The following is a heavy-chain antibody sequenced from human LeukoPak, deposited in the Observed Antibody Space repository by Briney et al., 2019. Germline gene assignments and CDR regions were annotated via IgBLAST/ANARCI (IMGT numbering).Heavy chain of an antibody. Sequence: GGSLRLSCAASGFTFSSYAMNWVRQAPGKGLEWVSGISDSGGSTYYADSVKGRFTISRDNSKNTLYLQMNSLRAEDTAVYYCAKDGYYYDSSGYYNWFDPWGQGTLVTVSS. V-gene: IGHV3-23*01. CDR2: ISDSGGST. CDR3: AKDGYYYDSSGYYNWFDP. CDR1: GFTFSSYA. J-gene: IGHJ5*02. D-gene: IGHD3-22*01.